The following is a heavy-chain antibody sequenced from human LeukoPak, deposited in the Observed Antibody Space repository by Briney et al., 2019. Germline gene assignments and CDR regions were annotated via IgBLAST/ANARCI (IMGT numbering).Heavy chain of an antibody. J-gene: IGHJ6*02. CDR1: GYTFTSYG. V-gene: IGHV1-18*01. D-gene: IGHD2-2*01. CDR2: ISAYNGNT. CDR3: ARSSGRYCSSTSCLPYYYYGMDV. Sequence: ASVKVSCKASGYTFTSYGISWVRQAPGQGLEWMGWISAYNGNTNYAQKLQGRVTMTTDTSTSTAYMELRGLRSDDTAVYYCARSSGRYCSSTSCLPYYYYGMDVWGQGTTVTVSS.